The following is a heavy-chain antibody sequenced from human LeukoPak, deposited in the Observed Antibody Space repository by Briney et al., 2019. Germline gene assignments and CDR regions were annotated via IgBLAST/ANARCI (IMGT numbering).Heavy chain of an antibody. V-gene: IGHV1-69*13. CDR1: GYTFTGYY. D-gene: IGHD3-10*01. J-gene: IGHJ6*04. CDR2: IIPISGTA. Sequence: GASVKVSCKASGYTFTGYYMHWVRQAPGQGLEWMGGIIPISGTANYAQKFQDRVTITADESTSTAYMELASLRSEDTAVYYCARETYDSGIHNYFYGMDIWGKGTTVTVSS. CDR3: ARETYDSGIHNYFYGMDI.